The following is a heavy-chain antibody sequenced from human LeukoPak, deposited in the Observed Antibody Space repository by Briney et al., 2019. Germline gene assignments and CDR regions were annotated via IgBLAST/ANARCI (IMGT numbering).Heavy chain of an antibody. D-gene: IGHD6-13*01. V-gene: IGHV3-23*01. CDR3: AKLGSYRSSWGIFDY. Sequence: GGSLRLSCAASGFTFSSYGMSWVRQAPGKGLEWVSDISGSGGSTYYADSVKGRFTISRDNSKNTLYLQMNSLRAEDTAVYYCAKLGSYRSSWGIFDYWGQGTLVTVSS. CDR2: ISGSGGST. J-gene: IGHJ4*02. CDR1: GFTFSSYG.